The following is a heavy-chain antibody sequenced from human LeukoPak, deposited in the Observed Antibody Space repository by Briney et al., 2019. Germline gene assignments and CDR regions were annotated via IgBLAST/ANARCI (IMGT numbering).Heavy chain of an antibody. Sequence: PGGSLRLSCAASGFTFDDYAMHWVRHAPGKGLEWVSGISWNSGSIGYADSVKGRFTISRDNAKNSLYLQMNSLGAEDTALYYCAKDKRQQLAIDYWGRGTLVTVSS. CDR1: GFTFDDYA. J-gene: IGHJ4*02. D-gene: IGHD6-13*01. V-gene: IGHV3-9*01. CDR2: ISWNSGSI. CDR3: AKDKRQQLAIDY.